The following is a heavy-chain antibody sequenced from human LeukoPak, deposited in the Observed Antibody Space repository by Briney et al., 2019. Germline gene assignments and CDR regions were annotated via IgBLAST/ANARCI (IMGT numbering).Heavy chain of an antibody. V-gene: IGHV1-18*01. J-gene: IGHJ4*02. D-gene: IGHD2-15*01. Sequence: ASVKVSCKASGYTFTRHGISWVRQAPGQGLEWMGWISANNGDTNSAQKFQDRVTMTTDTSTSTAYMELRSLRSDDTAVYYCARDFFHGHCAGLSCFLLDYWGQGSLVTVSS. CDR2: ISANNGDT. CDR3: ARDFFHGHCAGLSCFLLDY. CDR1: GYTFTRHG.